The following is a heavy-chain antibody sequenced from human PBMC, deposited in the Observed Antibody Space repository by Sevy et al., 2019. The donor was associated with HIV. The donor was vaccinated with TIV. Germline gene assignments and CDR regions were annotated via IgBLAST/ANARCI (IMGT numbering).Heavy chain of an antibody. CDR1: GFTFSSYA. V-gene: IGHV3-30*04. J-gene: IGHJ4*02. Sequence: GGSLRLSCTASGFTFSSYAMYWVRQAPGKGLEWVAVISIDGKNKDYADSVKGRFTISRDNSKNTLYLQMNSLRAEDTAVYYCASHYYDSTGYYYPLDYWGQGTLVTVSS. D-gene: IGHD3-22*01. CDR2: ISIDGKNK. CDR3: ASHYYDSTGYYYPLDY.